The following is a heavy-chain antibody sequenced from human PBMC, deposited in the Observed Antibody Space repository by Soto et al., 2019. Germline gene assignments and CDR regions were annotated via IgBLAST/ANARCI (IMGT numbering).Heavy chain of an antibody. V-gene: IGHV4-31*01. CDR1: GGSISSGGYY. J-gene: IGHJ4*02. CDR3: ARGLVVTAYFDY. D-gene: IGHD3-22*01. Sequence: QVQLQESGPGLVKPSQTLSLTCTVSGGSISSGGYYWSWIRQHPGKGLEWIGYLYYSGSTYYNPPLKTPXXIXVXRSKYPFSLKLSSVTAADTAVYYCARGLVVTAYFDYWGQGTLVTVSS. CDR2: LYYSGST.